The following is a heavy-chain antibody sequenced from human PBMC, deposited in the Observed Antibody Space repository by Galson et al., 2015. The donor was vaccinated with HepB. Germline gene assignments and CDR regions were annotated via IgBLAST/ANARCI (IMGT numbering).Heavy chain of an antibody. J-gene: IGHJ5*02. Sequence: LSLTCTVSGGSISSGDYYWSWIRQPPGKGLEWIGYIYYSGSTYYNPSLKSRVTISVDTSKNQFSLKLSSVTAADTAVYYCARSRIAARPSGGRNWFDPWGQGTLVTVSS. V-gene: IGHV4-30-4*01. CDR1: GGSISSGDYY. D-gene: IGHD6-6*01. CDR3: ARSRIAARPSGGRNWFDP. CDR2: IYYSGST.